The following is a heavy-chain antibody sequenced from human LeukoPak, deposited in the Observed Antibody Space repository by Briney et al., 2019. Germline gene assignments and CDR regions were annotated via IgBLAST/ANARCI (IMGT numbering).Heavy chain of an antibody. CDR2: ISGSGPST. CDR1: GFIFNNYG. J-gene: IGHJ4*02. Sequence: GGSLRLSCAASGFIFNNYGMSWVRQAPGKGLEWVSSISGSGPSTAYADSAKGRFTIPRDKSKNTLYLQMNSLKVEDTAVYYCARLPTFYFDSSHYHYDYWGRGTQVTVSS. V-gene: IGHV3-23*01. D-gene: IGHD3-22*01. CDR3: ARLPTFYFDSSHYHYDY.